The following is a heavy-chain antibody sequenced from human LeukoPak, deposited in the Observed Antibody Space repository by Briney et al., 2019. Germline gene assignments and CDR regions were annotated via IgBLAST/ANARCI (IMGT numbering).Heavy chain of an antibody. D-gene: IGHD4-17*01. J-gene: IGHJ4*02. CDR2: IYSGGSS. V-gene: IGHV3-53*01. Sequence: GGSLRLSCAASGFTVSSNYMSWVRQAPGKGLEWVSVIYSGGSSYYAVSVKSRFTISRDNAKNSLYLQMHSLRAEDTALYYCARGGEGYGDYSYYFDYWGQGTLVTVSS. CDR1: GFTVSSNY. CDR3: ARGGEGYGDYSYYFDY.